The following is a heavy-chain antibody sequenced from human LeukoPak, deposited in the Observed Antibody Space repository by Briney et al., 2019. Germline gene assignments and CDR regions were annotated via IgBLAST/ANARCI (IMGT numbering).Heavy chain of an antibody. Sequence: GRSLRLSCAASGFTFSSYAMHWVRQAPGKGLEWVTIISYDGSNKYYADSVKGRFTISRDNAKNTLYLQMNSLRAEDTAVYYCARDIAGFFDYWGQGTLVTVSS. CDR2: ISYDGSNK. CDR3: ARDIAGFFDY. CDR1: GFTFSSYA. V-gene: IGHV3-30-3*01. D-gene: IGHD1-26*01. J-gene: IGHJ4*02.